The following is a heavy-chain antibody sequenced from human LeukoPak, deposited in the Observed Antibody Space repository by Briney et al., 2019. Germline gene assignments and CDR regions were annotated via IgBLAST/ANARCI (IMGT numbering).Heavy chain of an antibody. Sequence: GGSLRLSCAGSGFIFRNYAMSWVRQAPGMGLEWVSAISGSGAGTNYADSVKGRFTISRDNSKNTLYLRMNSLRSEDTAVYYCAKNGRDDHDKYFFDFWGQGTQVTVSS. CDR3: AKNGRDDHDKYFFDF. V-gene: IGHV3-23*01. D-gene: IGHD3-9*01. J-gene: IGHJ4*02. CDR1: GFIFRNYA. CDR2: ISGSGAGT.